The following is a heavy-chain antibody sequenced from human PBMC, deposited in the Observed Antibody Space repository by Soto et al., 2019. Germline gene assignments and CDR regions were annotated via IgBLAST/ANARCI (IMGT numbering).Heavy chain of an antibody. Sequence: SVKVSCKASGYIFTKSAMHWVRQAPGQRLEWMGWISGGNGNTKYSPKLQDRVTITRDTSASTAYMELSSLRSEDTALYYCARDGVAAGNINFDYWGQGTLVTVSS. D-gene: IGHD6-25*01. CDR3: ARDGVAAGNINFDY. CDR1: GYIFTKSA. V-gene: IGHV1-3*01. CDR2: ISGGNGNT. J-gene: IGHJ4*02.